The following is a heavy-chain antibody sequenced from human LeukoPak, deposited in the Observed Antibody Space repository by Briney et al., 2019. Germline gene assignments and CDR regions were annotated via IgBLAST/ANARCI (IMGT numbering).Heavy chain of an antibody. V-gene: IGHV1-8*01. Sequence: GASVKVSCKASGYTFTSYDINRVRQATGQGLEWMGWMNPNSGNTGYAQKFQGRVTMTRNTSISTAYMELSSLRSEDTAVYYCARALRLAAGTGYYYYYMDVWGKGTTVTVSS. D-gene: IGHD6-13*01. CDR1: GYTFTSYD. CDR2: MNPNSGNT. J-gene: IGHJ6*03. CDR3: ARALRLAAGTGYYYYYMDV.